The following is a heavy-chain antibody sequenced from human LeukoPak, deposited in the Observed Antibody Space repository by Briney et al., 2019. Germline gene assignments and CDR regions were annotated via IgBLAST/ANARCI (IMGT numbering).Heavy chain of an antibody. D-gene: IGHD3-10*01. CDR3: ARGLYYYGSGSYHRLGERNPFDY. CDR1: GFTFSSYG. CDR2: IRYDGSNK. V-gene: IGHV3-30*02. J-gene: IGHJ4*02. Sequence: GGSLRLSCAASGFTFSSYGMHWVRQAPGKGLEWVAFIRYDGSNKYYADSVKGRFTISRDNSKNTLYLHVNSLRPEDTAVYYCARGLYYYGSGSYHRLGERNPFDYWGQGTLVTVSS.